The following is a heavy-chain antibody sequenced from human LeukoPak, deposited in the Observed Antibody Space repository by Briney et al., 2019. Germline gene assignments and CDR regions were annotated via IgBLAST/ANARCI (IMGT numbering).Heavy chain of an antibody. CDR3: ARRWKYGRNYYIDV. D-gene: IGHD1-7*01. Sequence: SETLSLTCAVYGGSFSNYYWSWIRQPPGKGLEWIGEINDSGRTNYNLSLMSRVTVSVDTSKNQFSLRLTSVTATDTAVYYCARRWKYGRNYYIDVWGKGATVSVSS. CDR1: GGSFSNYY. V-gene: IGHV4-34*01. J-gene: IGHJ6*03. CDR2: INDSGRT.